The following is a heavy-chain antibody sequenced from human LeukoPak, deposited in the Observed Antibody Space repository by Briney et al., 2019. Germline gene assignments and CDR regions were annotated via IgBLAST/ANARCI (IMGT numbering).Heavy chain of an antibody. CDR2: ISGSGGHT. CDR3: AKFFRRVATLWEYYDC. V-gene: IGHV3-23*01. J-gene: IGHJ4*02. D-gene: IGHD5-12*01. CDR1: GFAFQTYA. Sequence: GGSLRLSCATSGFAFQTYALGWVRQAPGKGLEWVSTISGSGGHTYHADSVKGRFTISRDNSRDTLYLQMNSLRAEDTAVYYCAKFFRRVATLWEYYDCWGQGTLVTVSS.